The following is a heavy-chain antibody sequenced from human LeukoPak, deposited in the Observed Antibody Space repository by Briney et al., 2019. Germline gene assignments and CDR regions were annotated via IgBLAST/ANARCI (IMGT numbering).Heavy chain of an antibody. CDR1: GFTFSSYE. CDR2: ISSSGCTI. D-gene: IGHD6-19*01. V-gene: IGHV3-48*03. J-gene: IGHJ4*02. CDR3: ARDATGYSSGWFDY. Sequence: GGSLRLSCAASGFTFSSYEMNWVRQAPGKGLEWVSYISSSGCTIYYADSVKGRFTISRDNAKNSLYLQMNSLRAEDTAVYCCARDATGYSSGWFDYWGQGTLVTVSS.